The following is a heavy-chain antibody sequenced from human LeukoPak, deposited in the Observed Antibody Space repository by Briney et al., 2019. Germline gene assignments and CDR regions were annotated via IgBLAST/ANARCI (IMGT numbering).Heavy chain of an antibody. Sequence: GGSLRLSCAASGFTFSSYGMHWVRQAPGKGLEWVATISYDGSNKYYGDSVKGRFTISRDNSKNTLYLQMGSLRAEDMAVYYCARVSRGTYYFDYWGQGTLVTVSS. D-gene: IGHD2-15*01. J-gene: IGHJ4*02. CDR3: ARVSRGTYYFDY. V-gene: IGHV3-30*03. CDR1: GFTFSSYG. CDR2: ISYDGSNK.